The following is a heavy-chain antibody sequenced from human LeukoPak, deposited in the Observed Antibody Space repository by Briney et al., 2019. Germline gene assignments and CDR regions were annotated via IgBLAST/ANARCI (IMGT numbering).Heavy chain of an antibody. CDR2: ICAGGTRT. J-gene: IGHJ6*02. D-gene: IGHD3-9*01. CDR3: ARWGDKDFLTGYYFYGLDV. Sequence: GGSLRLACAASGFTFYDYNMNWVRQAPGKGLEWVSGICAGGTRTYYADSAKGRFTISRDNSKNTVYLQMNSLRAEDTAVYHCARWGDKDFLTGYYFYGLDVWGQGTTVTVSS. CDR1: GFTFYDYN. V-gene: IGHV3-23*01.